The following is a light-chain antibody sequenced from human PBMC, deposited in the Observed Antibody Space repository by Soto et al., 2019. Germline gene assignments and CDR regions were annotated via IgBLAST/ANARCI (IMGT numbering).Light chain of an antibody. J-gene: IGKJ2*01. V-gene: IGKV3-20*01. CDR2: GTS. CDR3: QQYDASPYT. CDR1: HSLSSNY. Sequence: EIVLTQSPGTLSLSPGESATLSCRAGHSLSSNYLAWYQQNPGQAPRLLIYGTSSRATGIPDRFSGSGSGTDFTLTISRLEPEDFGVYYCQQYDASPYTFGQGTKLEIK.